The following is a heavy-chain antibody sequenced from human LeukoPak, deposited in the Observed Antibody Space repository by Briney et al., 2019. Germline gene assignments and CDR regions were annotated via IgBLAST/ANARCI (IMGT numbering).Heavy chain of an antibody. D-gene: IGHD2-8*01. V-gene: IGHV3-7*01. CDR2: IKQDGTEK. CDR3: ARRMRRVFGY. Sequence: PGGSLRLSCAASGFTFSSYWMGWVRQAPGKGREGVANIKQDGTEKYYGDSVKGRFTISRGNAKDSPYLEINSLRAEDTAVYCCARRMRRVFGYWGQGTLVTVSS. CDR1: GFTFSSYW. J-gene: IGHJ4*02.